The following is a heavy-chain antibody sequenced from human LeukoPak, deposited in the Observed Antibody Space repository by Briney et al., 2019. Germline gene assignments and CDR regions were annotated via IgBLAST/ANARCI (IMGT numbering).Heavy chain of an antibody. CDR2: ISYDGSNK. V-gene: IGHV3-30-3*01. CDR1: GFTFSSYA. CDR3: ARAMSPYYGMDV. J-gene: IGHJ6*02. Sequence: GRSLRLSCAASGFTFSSYAMHWVRQAPGKGLEWVAVISYDGSNKYYADSVKGRFTISRDNSKNTLYLQMNSLRAEDTAVYYCARAMSPYYGMDVWGQGTTVTVSS.